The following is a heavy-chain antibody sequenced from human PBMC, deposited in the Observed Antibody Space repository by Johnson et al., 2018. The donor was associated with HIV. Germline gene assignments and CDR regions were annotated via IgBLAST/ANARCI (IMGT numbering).Heavy chain of an antibody. CDR1: GFTVSSNY. V-gene: IGHV3-66*01. CDR2: IYIAGST. J-gene: IGHJ3*02. Sequence: VQLVESGGGLVQPGGSLRLSCAASGFTVSSNYMSWVRQAPGKGLEWVSLIYIAGSTFYADPVKGRFTISRDNSKNTLYLQMNSLRAEDTAVYYCARERDYYDSSGYWVDAFDIWGQGTMVTVSS. D-gene: IGHD3-22*01. CDR3: ARERDYYDSSGYWVDAFDI.